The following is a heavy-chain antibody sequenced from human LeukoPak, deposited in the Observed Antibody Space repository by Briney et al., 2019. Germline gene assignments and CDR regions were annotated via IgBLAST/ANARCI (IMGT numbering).Heavy chain of an antibody. CDR2: ISSSRSYI. CDR3: ARFIAAPYYFDY. Sequence: PGGSLRLSCAASGFTFSSYSMNWVRQAPGKGLEWVSFISSSRSYIYYADSVKDRFTISRDNAKNSLYLQMNSLRAEDTAVYYCARFIAAPYYFDYWGRGTLVTVSS. V-gene: IGHV3-21*01. J-gene: IGHJ4*02. CDR1: GFTFSSYS. D-gene: IGHD6-13*01.